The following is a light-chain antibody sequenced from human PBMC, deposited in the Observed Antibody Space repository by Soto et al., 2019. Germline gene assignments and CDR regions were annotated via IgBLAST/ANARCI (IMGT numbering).Light chain of an antibody. Sequence: EIVMTQSPATMSVSPGERATLSCRASQSMGSNVAWYQQKPGQAPRLLIYGASTRAAGIPARFSGSGSGTEFSLTITSRQSEDFAVYYCQQFDNWPRTFGQGTKVEI. CDR2: GAS. J-gene: IGKJ1*01. CDR3: QQFDNWPRT. V-gene: IGKV3-15*01. CDR1: QSMGSN.